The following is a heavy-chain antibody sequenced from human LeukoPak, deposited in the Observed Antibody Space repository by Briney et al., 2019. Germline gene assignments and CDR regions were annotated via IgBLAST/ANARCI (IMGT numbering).Heavy chain of an antibody. CDR1: GFTFSSYA. V-gene: IGHV3-30*04. D-gene: IGHD3-22*01. CDR3: ARDVYYYDSSGYLDY. CDR2: ISYDGSNR. Sequence: GSLRLSCAASGFTFSSYAMHWVRQAPGKGLEWVAVISYDGSNRYYADSVKGRFTISRDNSKNTLYLQMNSLRAEDTAVYYCARDVYYYDSSGYLDYWGQGTLVTVSS. J-gene: IGHJ4*02.